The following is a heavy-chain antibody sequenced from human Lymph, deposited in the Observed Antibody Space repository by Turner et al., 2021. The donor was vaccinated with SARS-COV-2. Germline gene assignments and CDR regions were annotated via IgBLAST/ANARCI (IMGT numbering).Heavy chain of an antibody. CDR3: ARDSSGSGTLDY. V-gene: IGHV3-30-3*01. CDR2: ISYDGSNK. CDR1: GFTFNTYP. J-gene: IGHJ4*02. D-gene: IGHD3-10*01. Sequence: QVQLVESGGGVVQPGRSLRLSCAASGFTFNTYPMHWVRQAAGKGLEWVAVISYDGSNKYYADSVKGRFTISRDNSKNTLYLQMNSLRAEDTAVYYCARDSSGSGTLDYWGQGTLVTVSS.